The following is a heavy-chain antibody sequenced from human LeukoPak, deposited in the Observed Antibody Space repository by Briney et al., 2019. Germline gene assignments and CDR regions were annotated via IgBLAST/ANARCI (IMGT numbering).Heavy chain of an antibody. CDR3: ARDGYNPALFYMDV. CDR1: GFTFSTNG. CDR2: ISGSGGST. D-gene: IGHD5-24*01. J-gene: IGHJ6*03. V-gene: IGHV3-23*01. Sequence: GGSLRLSCAASGFTFSTNGMSWVRQAPGKGLEWVSAISGSGGSTYYADSVKGRFTISRDNSKNTLYLQMNSLRADDTAVYYCARDGYNPALFYMDVWGKGTRVTVSS.